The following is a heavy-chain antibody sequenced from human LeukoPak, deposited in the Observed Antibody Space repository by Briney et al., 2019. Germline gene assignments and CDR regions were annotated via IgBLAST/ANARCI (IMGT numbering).Heavy chain of an antibody. J-gene: IGHJ4*02. D-gene: IGHD3-22*01. CDR3: ARDSEYDSSGYSE. CDR1: GFTFSSYA. CDR2: ISYDGSNK. V-gene: IGHV3-30*04. Sequence: GGSLRLSCAASGFTFSSYAMHWVRQAPGKGLEWVAVISYDGSNKYYADSVKGRFTISRDNSKNTLYLQMNSLRAEDTAVYYCARDSEYDSSGYSEWGQGTLVTVSS.